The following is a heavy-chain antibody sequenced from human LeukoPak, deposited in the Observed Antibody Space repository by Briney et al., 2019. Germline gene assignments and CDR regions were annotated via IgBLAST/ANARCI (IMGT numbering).Heavy chain of an antibody. CDR2: IRYDGSNK. Sequence: PGGSLRLSCAASGFTFSSYGMHWVRQAPGKGLEWAAFIRYDGSNKYYADSVKGRFTISRDNSKNTLYLQMNSLRAEDTAVYYCAKDRSGSYYRFDYWGQGTLVTVSS. J-gene: IGHJ4*02. CDR1: GFTFSSYG. V-gene: IGHV3-30*02. D-gene: IGHD1-26*01. CDR3: AKDRSGSYYRFDY.